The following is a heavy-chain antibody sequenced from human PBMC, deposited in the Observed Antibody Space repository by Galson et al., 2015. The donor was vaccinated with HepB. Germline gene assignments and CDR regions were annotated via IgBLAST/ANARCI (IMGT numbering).Heavy chain of an antibody. CDR1: GFTFSSYA. CDR3: GLVVVSGNAFDI. CDR2: ISYDGSNK. J-gene: IGHJ3*02. V-gene: IGHV3-30-3*01. Sequence: SLRLSCAASGFTFSSYAMHWVRQAPGKGLEWVAVISYDGSNKYYADSVKGRFTISRDNSKNTLYLQMNSLRAEDTAVYYCGLVVVSGNAFDIWGQGTMVTVSS. D-gene: IGHD3-22*01.